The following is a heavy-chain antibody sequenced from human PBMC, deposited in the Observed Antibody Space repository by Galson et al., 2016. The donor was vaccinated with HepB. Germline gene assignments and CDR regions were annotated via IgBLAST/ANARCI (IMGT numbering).Heavy chain of an antibody. D-gene: IGHD3-9*01. CDR1: GFTFSKYD. J-gene: IGHJ3*02. Sequence: SLRLSCAASGFTFSKYDLNWVRQAPGKGLEWLSYISGSGVSIYYADSVEGRFTISRDNAKKSLYLQMNSLRAEDTAVYYCARHLSGYDLLTGYYLGQAFDIWGQGTMVHISS. V-gene: IGHV3-48*03. CDR2: ISGSGVSI. CDR3: ARHLSGYDLLTGYYLGQAFDI.